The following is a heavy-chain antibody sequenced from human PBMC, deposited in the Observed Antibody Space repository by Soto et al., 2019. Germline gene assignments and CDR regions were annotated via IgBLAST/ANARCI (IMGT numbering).Heavy chain of an antibody. CDR1: GYTFNTYY. J-gene: IGHJ4*02. V-gene: IGHV1-46*02. D-gene: IGHD2-21*02. CDR3: ARGGHIVVVTASFDY. Sequence: QVQLVQSGAEVKKPGASVKVSCNPSGYTFNTYYLHWVRQAPGQALEWMGVIHPSGGGTTYAQKFLGRVTVTRDTSTSTVFMELSSLRSDDTAVYYCARGGHIVVVTASFDYWGQGTLVTVSS. CDR2: IHPSGGGT.